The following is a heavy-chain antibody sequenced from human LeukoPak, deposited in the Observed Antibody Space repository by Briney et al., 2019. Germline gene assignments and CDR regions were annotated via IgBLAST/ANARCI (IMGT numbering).Heavy chain of an antibody. J-gene: IGHJ4*02. CDR3: AREAGQGDYFDY. CDR1: GGTFSSYA. Sequence: ASVKVSCKASGGTFSSYAISWVRQAPGQGLEWTGRIIPILGIANYAQKFQGRVTITADKSTSTAYMELGSLRSEDTAVYYCAREAGQGDYFDYWGQGTLVTVSS. D-gene: IGHD3-16*01. CDR2: IIPILGIA. V-gene: IGHV1-69*04.